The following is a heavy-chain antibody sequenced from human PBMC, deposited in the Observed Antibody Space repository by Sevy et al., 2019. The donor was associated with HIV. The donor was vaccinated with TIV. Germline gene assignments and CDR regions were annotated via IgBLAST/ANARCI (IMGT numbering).Heavy chain of an antibody. CDR1: GGTFRSSI. V-gene: IGHV1-69*13. CDR2: IIPMSGTT. J-gene: IGHJ4*02. D-gene: IGHD2-21*02. Sequence: ASVKVSCKASGGTFRSSIISWVRQAPGQGLEWMGGIIPMSGTTSNTKKLQGRVTMTADESTSTAYLELSSLRSEDTAVYYCASVRPCGGDCYFFDSWGQGTLVTVSS. CDR3: ASVRPCGGDCYFFDS.